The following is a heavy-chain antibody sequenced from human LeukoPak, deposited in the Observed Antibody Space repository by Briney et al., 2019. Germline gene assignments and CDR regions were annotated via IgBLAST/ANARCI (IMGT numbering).Heavy chain of an antibody. CDR1: GGSISSSSYY. CDR2: IYYSGST. D-gene: IGHD1-1*01. CDR3: ARHAVEAASRWFDP. J-gene: IGHJ5*02. Sequence: SETLSLTCTVSGGSISSSSYYWSWIRQPPGKGLEWIGYIYYSGSTYYNPSLKSRVTMSVDTSKKQFSLKLSSVTAADTAVYYCARHAVEAASRWFDPWGQGTLVTVSS. V-gene: IGHV4-39*01.